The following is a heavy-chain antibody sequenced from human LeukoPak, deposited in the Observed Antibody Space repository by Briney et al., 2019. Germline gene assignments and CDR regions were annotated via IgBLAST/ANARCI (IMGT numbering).Heavy chain of an antibody. J-gene: IGHJ6*03. D-gene: IGHD3-22*01. V-gene: IGHV4-34*01. Sequence: SETLSLTCAVYGGSFSGYHWTWIRQSPGKGLEWIGDINPSGSTYYNPSLKSRLTISVDTSKNQFSLKLRSVTAADTAVYYCARGRHDITMTVVVMTSVSYYLDVWGKGTTVTVS. CDR3: ARGRHDITMTVVVMTSVSYYLDV. CDR2: INPSGST. CDR1: GGSFSGYH.